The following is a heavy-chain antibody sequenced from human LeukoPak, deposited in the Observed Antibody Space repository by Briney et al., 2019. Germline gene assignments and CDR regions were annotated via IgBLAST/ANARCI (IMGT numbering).Heavy chain of an antibody. CDR2: IIPIFGTA. J-gene: IGHJ6*03. D-gene: IGHD3-22*01. V-gene: IGHV1-69*01. Sequence: SVKVSCKASGGTFSSYAISWVRQAPGQGLEWMGGIIPIFGTANYAQKFQGRVTITADESTSTAYMELSSLRSEDTAVYYCARGVHYYDSSSWAMDVWGKGTTVTVSS. CDR1: GGTFSSYA. CDR3: ARGVHYYDSSSWAMDV.